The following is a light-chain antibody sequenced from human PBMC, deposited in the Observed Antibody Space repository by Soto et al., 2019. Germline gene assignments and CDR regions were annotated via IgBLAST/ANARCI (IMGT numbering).Light chain of an antibody. CDR1: TSNVGSNL. Sequence: QSVLALPPSASGTPGQRVTISCSGSTSNVGSNLASWYQQLPGSAPKLLIYNDYERPSGVPDRFSGSKSGTSASLGISGLRSEDEADYFCAVWDDSLSGVVFGGGTKLTVL. CDR3: AVWDDSLSGVV. V-gene: IGLV1-47*02. J-gene: IGLJ2*01. CDR2: NDY.